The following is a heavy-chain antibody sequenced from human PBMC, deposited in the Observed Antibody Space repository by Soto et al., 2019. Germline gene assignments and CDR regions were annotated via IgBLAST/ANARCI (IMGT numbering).Heavy chain of an antibody. CDR3: ARDTEGTALDY. CDR1: GGSISSGVYY. D-gene: IGHD1-1*01. CDR2: IYYSGST. Sequence: SETLSLTCTVSGGSISSGVYYWSWIRQHPGKGLEWIGYIYYSGSTYYNPSLKSRVTISVDTSKNQFSLKLSSVTAADTAVYYCARDTEGTALDYWGQGTLVTV. J-gene: IGHJ4*02. V-gene: IGHV4-31*03.